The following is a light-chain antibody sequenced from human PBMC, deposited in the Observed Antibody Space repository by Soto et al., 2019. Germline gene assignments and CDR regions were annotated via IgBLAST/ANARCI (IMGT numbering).Light chain of an antibody. J-gene: IGKJ4*01. CDR1: QTVSRY. Sequence: VLTQSPATLFLSPGERATLSCRASQTVSRYLAWSQQKPGQAPRLLIYYASNRATGIPARFSGSGSGTDYTLTISSLEPEDFAVYYCQQRSTWPLFAFGGGTKVE. CDR3: QQRSTWPLFA. V-gene: IGKV3-11*01. CDR2: YAS.